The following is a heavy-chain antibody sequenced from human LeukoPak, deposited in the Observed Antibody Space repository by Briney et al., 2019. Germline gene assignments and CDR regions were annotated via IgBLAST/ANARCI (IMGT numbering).Heavy chain of an antibody. D-gene: IGHD1-26*01. CDR3: ARGPSGSYYVIDQ. CDR1: GLTFSSYA. Sequence: GESLRLSCAASGLTFSSYAMHWVRQAPGKGLEYVSAISSNGGSTYYANSVKGRFTISRDNSKNTLYLQMGSLTSEDMAVYYCARGPSGSYYVIDQWGQGALVTVSS. V-gene: IGHV3-64*01. CDR2: ISSNGGST. J-gene: IGHJ4*02.